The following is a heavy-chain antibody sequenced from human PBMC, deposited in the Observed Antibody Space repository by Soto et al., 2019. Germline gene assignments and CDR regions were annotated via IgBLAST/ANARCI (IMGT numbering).Heavy chain of an antibody. V-gene: IGHV1-18*01. CDR2: ISTHNGDT. D-gene: IGHD3-22*01. CDR1: GYTFTTHG. J-gene: IGHJ4*02. Sequence: ASVKVSCKASGYTFTTHGISWLRQAPGQGLEWMGWISTHNGDTIYEQKFQGRVTMTTDTSTSTAYMDLRSLRSDDTAVYYCARDGRGGYYDSSGYYGEYYFDYWGQGTLVTVSS. CDR3: ARDGRGGYYDSSGYYGEYYFDY.